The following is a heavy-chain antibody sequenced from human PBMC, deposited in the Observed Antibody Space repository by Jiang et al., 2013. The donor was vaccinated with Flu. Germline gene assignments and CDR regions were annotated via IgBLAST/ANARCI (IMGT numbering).Heavy chain of an antibody. CDR2: IYYSGNT. CDR1: GGSISSSSYY. Sequence: PGLVKPSETLSLSCTVSGGSISSSSYYWGWIRQPPGKGLEWIGSIYYSGNTYYNPSLKSRVTISVDTSKNQFSLKLSSVTAAEAAVYYCARIVAVAGMTQYYYYGMDVWGQGTTVT. D-gene: IGHD6-19*01. J-gene: IGHJ6*02. V-gene: IGHV4-39*01. CDR3: ARIVAVAGMTQYYYYGMDV.